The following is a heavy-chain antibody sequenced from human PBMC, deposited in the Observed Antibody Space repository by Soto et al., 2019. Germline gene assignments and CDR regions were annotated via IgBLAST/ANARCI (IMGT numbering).Heavy chain of an antibody. CDR3: ASPNADFDY. CDR1: VFTFNSYA. CDR2: ISGSGGST. Sequence: GGSLRLSCASSVFTFNSYAMSWVRQAPGKGLEWVSAISGSGGSTYYADSVKGRFTISRDNSKNTLYLQMNSLRAEDTAVYYCASPNADFDYWGQGTLVTVSS. V-gene: IGHV3-23*01. J-gene: IGHJ4*02.